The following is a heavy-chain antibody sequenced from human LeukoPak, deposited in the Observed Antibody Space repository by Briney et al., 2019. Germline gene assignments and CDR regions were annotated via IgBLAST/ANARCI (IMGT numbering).Heavy chain of an antibody. D-gene: IGHD3-3*01. J-gene: IGHJ3*02. Sequence: PSETLSLTCAVYGGSSSGYYWSWIRQPPGKGLEWIGYITHSGSTNYNPSLKSRVTISVDTSKNQFSLKLSSVTAADTAGYSCAREVFWSVLGAFDIWGQGTMVTVSS. V-gene: IGHV4-34*01. CDR3: AREVFWSVLGAFDI. CDR1: GGSSSGYY. CDR2: ITHSGST.